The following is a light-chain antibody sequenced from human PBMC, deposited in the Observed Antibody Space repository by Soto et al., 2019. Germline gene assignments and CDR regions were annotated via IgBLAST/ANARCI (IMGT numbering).Light chain of an antibody. CDR1: SSDVGGYNY. CDR3: CSYAGNSYYV. J-gene: IGLJ1*01. Sequence: QSALTQPRSVSGSPGQSVTISCTGTSSDVGGYNYVSWYQQHPGKAPKLMIYEVSKRPSGVPDRFSGSKSGSTASLTISGLQAEDEADYYCCSYAGNSYYVFATGTKVTFL. V-gene: IGLV2-11*01. CDR2: EVS.